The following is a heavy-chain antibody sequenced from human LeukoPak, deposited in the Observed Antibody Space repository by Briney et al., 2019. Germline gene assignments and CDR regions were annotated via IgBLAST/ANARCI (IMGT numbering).Heavy chain of an antibody. CDR2: INPSGGST. CDR1: GYTFTSYY. Sequence: ASVKVSFKASGYTFTSYYMHWVRQAPGQGLEWMGIINPSGGSTSYAQKFQGRVTMTRDTSTTTVYMELSSLRSEDTAVYYCARGFGGSGPWSYYGMDVWGQGTTVTVSS. D-gene: IGHD3-10*01. V-gene: IGHV1-46*01. CDR3: ARGFGGSGPWSYYGMDV. J-gene: IGHJ6*02.